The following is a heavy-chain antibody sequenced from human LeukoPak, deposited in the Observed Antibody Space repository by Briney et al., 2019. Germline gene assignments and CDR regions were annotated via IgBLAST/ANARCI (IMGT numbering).Heavy chain of an antibody. V-gene: IGHV1-69*06. D-gene: IGHD6-19*01. CDR2: IIPIFGTA. Sequence: ASVKVSCKASGGTFSSYAISWVRQAPGQGLEWMGGIIPIFGTANYAQKFQGRVTITADKSTSTAYMELSSLRSEDTAVYYCARGGQWLDYYYYYMDVWGKGTTVTVSS. CDR1: GGTFSSYA. J-gene: IGHJ6*03. CDR3: ARGGQWLDYYYYYMDV.